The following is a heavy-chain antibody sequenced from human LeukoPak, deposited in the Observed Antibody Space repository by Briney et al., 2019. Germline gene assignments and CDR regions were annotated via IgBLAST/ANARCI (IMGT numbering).Heavy chain of an antibody. Sequence: SQTLSLTCTVSGGSISSGGYYWSWIRQHPGKGLEWIGYIYYSGSTYYNPSLKSRVTISVDTSKSQFSLKLSSVTAADTAVYYCARTPRNYYDSSGYYFDYWGQGTLVTVSS. J-gene: IGHJ4*02. V-gene: IGHV4-31*03. D-gene: IGHD3-22*01. CDR3: ARTPRNYYDSSGYYFDY. CDR2: IYYSGST. CDR1: GGSISSGGYY.